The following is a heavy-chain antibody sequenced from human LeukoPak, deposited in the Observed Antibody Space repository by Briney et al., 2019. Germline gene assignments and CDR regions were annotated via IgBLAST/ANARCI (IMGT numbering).Heavy chain of an antibody. CDR1: GGTFSSYA. D-gene: IGHD6-19*01. J-gene: IGHJ4*02. Sequence: ASVKVSCKASGGTFSSYAISWVRQAPGQGLEWMGGIIPIFGTANYAQKFQGRVTITADESTSTAYMELSSLRSEDTAVYYCARSALADTLSAYYFDYWGQGTLVTVSS. CDR3: ARSALADTLSAYYFDY. CDR2: IIPIFGTA. V-gene: IGHV1-69*13.